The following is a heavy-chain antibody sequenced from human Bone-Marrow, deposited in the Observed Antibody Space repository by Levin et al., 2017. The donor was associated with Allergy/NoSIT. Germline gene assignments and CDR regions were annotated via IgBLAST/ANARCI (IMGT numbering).Heavy chain of an antibody. Sequence: SETLSLTCTVSGGSISSYYWSWIRQPPGKGLEWIGYIYYSGSTNYNPSLKSRVTISVDTSKNQFSLKLSSVTAADTAVYYCAREAYKYNWFDPWGQGTLVTVSS. J-gene: IGHJ5*02. CDR2: IYYSGST. D-gene: IGHD5-24*01. CDR1: GGSISSYY. CDR3: AREAYKYNWFDP. V-gene: IGHV4-59*01.